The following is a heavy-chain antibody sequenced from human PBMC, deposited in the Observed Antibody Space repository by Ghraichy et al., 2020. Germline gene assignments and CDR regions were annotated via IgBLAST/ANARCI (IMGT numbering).Heavy chain of an antibody. CDR3: ARVVRFGTLDY. J-gene: IGHJ4*02. CDR1: GFTFSSHW. Sequence: GGSLRLSCAASGFTFSSHWMSWVCQAPGKGLEWVANIKQDGSEKYYVDSVKGRFTISRDNAKNSLYLQMNSLRAEDTAVYYCARVVRFGTLDYWGQGTLVTVSS. CDR2: IKQDGSEK. D-gene: IGHD3-10*01. V-gene: IGHV3-7*03.